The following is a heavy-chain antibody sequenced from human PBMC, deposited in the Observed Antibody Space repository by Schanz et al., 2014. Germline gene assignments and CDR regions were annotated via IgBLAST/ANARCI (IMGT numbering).Heavy chain of an antibody. CDR2: IGNGGVTI. Sequence: VQLLESGGGLVQPGGSLRLSCTASGFPFSDYFMAWIRQPPGRGLEWVSYIGNGGVTIYYADSVKGRFTISRDNSKNSLYLQMNSLRPEDTAVYYCAKYRGYYRVSGSYRELEYWGQGTLVTVSS. D-gene: IGHD3-10*01. J-gene: IGHJ4*02. CDR1: GFPFSDYF. V-gene: IGHV3-11*01. CDR3: AKYRGYYRVSGSYRELEY.